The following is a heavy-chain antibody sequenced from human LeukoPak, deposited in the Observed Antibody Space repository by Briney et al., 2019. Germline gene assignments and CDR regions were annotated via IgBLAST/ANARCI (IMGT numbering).Heavy chain of an antibody. Sequence: GGSLRLSCSASGFTFSSYAMSWVRQAPGKGLEWVSAISGSGGSTYYADSVKGRFTISRDNSKNTLYLQMNSLRAEDTAVYYCAKDLERWLQSDYWGQGTLVTVSS. J-gene: IGHJ4*02. D-gene: IGHD5-24*01. CDR2: ISGSGGST. V-gene: IGHV3-23*01. CDR1: GFTFSSYA. CDR3: AKDLERWLQSDY.